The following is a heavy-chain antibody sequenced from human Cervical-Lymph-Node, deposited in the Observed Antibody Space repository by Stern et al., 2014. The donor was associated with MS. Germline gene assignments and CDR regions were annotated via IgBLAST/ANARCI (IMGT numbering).Heavy chain of an antibody. CDR1: GFSLSNTRMG. Sequence: QIPLKESGPVLVKPTETLTLTCTVSGFSLSNTRMGVSWIRQPPGKALEWLAQLFSTDEKSYSTSLKSRLIISKDTSKSQVVLTMTNMDPVDTGTYYCARMLHPPNDFWSGFNWFDPWGQGTLVTVSS. D-gene: IGHD3-3*01. J-gene: IGHJ5*02. CDR2: LFSTDEK. V-gene: IGHV2-26*01. CDR3: ARMLHPPNDFWSGFNWFDP.